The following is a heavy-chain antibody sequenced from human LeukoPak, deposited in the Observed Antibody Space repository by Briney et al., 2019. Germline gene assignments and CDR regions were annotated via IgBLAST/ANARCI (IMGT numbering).Heavy chain of an antibody. J-gene: IGHJ4*02. Sequence: PGGSLRLSCAASGLSISDYYMSWIRQAPGEGLQWISYISSVTSAIHYADSTKGRFTMSRDNAKNSVYLQMNSLRTEDTAMYFCVSTPAIRRLNFWGQGTLVTVSS. V-gene: IGHV3-11*01. CDR1: GLSISDYY. CDR3: VSTPAIRRLNF. CDR2: ISSVTSAI. D-gene: IGHD2-2*02.